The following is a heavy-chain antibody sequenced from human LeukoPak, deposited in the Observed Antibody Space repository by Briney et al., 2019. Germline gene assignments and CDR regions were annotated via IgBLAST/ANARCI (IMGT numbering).Heavy chain of an antibody. V-gene: IGHV3-23*01. CDR1: GFTFSSYA. CDR3: ARDRDGYSDWSYYFDY. Sequence: GGSLRLSCAASGFTFSSYAMSWVRQAPGKGLEWVSAISGSGGSTYYADSVKGRFTISRDNSKNTLYLQMNSLRAEDTAVYYCARDRDGYSDWSYYFDYWGQGTLVTVSS. J-gene: IGHJ4*02. D-gene: IGHD5-24*01. CDR2: ISGSGGST.